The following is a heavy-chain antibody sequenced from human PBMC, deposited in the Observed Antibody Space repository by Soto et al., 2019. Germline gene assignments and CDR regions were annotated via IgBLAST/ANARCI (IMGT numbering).Heavy chain of an antibody. J-gene: IGHJ4*02. CDR1: GYQFTGSY. CDR3: ARQYCSGTSCYWYFDF. V-gene: IGHV1-2*02. D-gene: IGHD2-2*01. CDR2: INPDTGST. Sequence: QVRLVQSGADVQRPGASMNISCQASGYQFTGSYLHWVRRAPGHGLQWMGMINPDTGSTTYAETLQARVTMTTDKSAGTVFLGLGRLTSDDTATYYCARQYCSGTSCYWYFDFWGQGTLVSVSS.